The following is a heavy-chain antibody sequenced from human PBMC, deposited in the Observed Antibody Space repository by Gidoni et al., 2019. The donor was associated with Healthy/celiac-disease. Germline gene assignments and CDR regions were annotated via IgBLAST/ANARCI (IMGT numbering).Heavy chain of an antibody. J-gene: IGHJ6*02. D-gene: IGHD1-26*01. Sequence: QVQLQQWGAGLLKPSETLSLTCAVYGGSFSGYYWSWIRQPPGKGLEWIGEINHSGSTNYNPSLKSRVTISVDTSKNQFSLKLSSVTAADTAVYYCARGNSGSYGWEYYYYYYGMDVWGQGTTVTVSS. CDR2: INHSGST. CDR3: ARGNSGSYGWEYYYYYYGMDV. CDR1: GGSFSGYY. V-gene: IGHV4-34*01.